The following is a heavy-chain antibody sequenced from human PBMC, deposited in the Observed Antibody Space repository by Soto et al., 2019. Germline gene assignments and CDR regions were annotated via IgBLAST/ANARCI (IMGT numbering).Heavy chain of an antibody. CDR1: GFTFSSYA. CDR3: AKDSEGSGGYTSMDV. Sequence: EVQLLESGGGLVQPGGSLRLSCAASGFTFSSYAMSWVRQAPGKGLEWVSAISGSGGSTYYADSVKGRFTISRDNSKNTQYLQRNSLRAEDTAVYYCAKDSEGSGGYTSMDVWGQGTTVTVSS. V-gene: IGHV3-23*01. CDR2: ISGSGGST. D-gene: IGHD3-10*01. J-gene: IGHJ6*02.